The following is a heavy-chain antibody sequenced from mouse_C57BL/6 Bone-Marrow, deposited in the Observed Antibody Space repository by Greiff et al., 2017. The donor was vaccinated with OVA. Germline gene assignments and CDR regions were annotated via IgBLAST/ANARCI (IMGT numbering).Heavy chain of an antibody. J-gene: IGHJ3*01. CDR3: ARNWAWFAY. D-gene: IGHD4-1*01. Sequence: QVQLKQSGAELARPGASVKLSCKASGYTFTSSGISWVKQRTGQGLEWIGEIYPRSGNTYYNEKFKGKATLTADKSSSTAYMELRSLTSEDSAVYFWARNWAWFAYWGQGTLVTVSA. V-gene: IGHV1-81*01. CDR2: IYPRSGNT. CDR1: GYTFTSSG.